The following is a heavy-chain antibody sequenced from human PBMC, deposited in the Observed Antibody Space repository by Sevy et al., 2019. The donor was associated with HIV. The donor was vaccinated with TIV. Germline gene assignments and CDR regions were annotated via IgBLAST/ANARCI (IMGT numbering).Heavy chain of an antibody. Sequence: GGSLRLSCVVSRFMSSNYWMHWVRQAPGKGLVWVSRINSDGRITTYADSVKGRFTISRDLAKNTLYLQMNSVRVEDTAVYFCARGTAGVASLWGQGTLVTVSS. CDR3: ARGTAGVASL. J-gene: IGHJ4*02. CDR2: INSDGRIT. CDR1: RFMSSNYW. D-gene: IGHD3-10*01. V-gene: IGHV3-74*01.